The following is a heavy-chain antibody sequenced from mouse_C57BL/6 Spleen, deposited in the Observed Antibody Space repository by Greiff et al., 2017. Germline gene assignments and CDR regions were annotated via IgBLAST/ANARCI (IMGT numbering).Heavy chain of an antibody. CDR2: IDPSDSET. CDR3: ARERITTVVAGFDY. V-gene: IGHV1-52*01. CDR1: GYTFTSYW. D-gene: IGHD1-1*01. Sequence: QVQLQQPGAELVRPGSSVKLSCKASGYTFTSYWMHWVKQRPIQGLEWIGNIDPSDSETHYNQKFKDKATLTVDKSSSTAYMQLSSLTSEDSAVYYDARERITTVVAGFDYWGQGTTLTVSS. J-gene: IGHJ2*01.